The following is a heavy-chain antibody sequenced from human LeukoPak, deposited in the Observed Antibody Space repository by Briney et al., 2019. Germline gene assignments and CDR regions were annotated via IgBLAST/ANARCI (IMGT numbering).Heavy chain of an antibody. V-gene: IGHV3-21*01. CDR3: ARALSGDSDY. CDR1: GFTFSSYT. Sequence: GGSLRLSCAASGFTFSSYTMNWVRQAPGKGLEWISSIGRDDYKYYADSVKGRFTISRDNAKNSLYLQMNSLRAEDTAVYYCARALSGDSDYWGQGTLVTVSS. J-gene: IGHJ4*02. D-gene: IGHD3-10*01. CDR2: IGRDDYK.